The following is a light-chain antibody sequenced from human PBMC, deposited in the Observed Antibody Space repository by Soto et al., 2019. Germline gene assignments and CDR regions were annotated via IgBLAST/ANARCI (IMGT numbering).Light chain of an antibody. J-gene: IGKJ4*01. V-gene: IGKV3-11*01. CDR1: QSVGNY. CDR3: QHRAGWPPALT. CDR2: AAS. Sequence: EIVLTQSPVTLSLSPGERVTLSCRSSQSVGNYLTWYQQKPGQAPRLLIYAASNRATGVPARFSGSGSGTDFTLTISSLEPEDFAVYFCQHRAGWPPALTFGGGTKVDIK.